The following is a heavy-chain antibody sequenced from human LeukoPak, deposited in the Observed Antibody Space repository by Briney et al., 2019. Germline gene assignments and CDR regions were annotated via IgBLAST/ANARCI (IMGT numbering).Heavy chain of an antibody. CDR2: ISSNGGST. D-gene: IGHD4-17*01. J-gene: IGHJ4*02. CDR1: ELTFSSYA. V-gene: IGHV3-64*01. CDR3: ARLHYGDLYYFDY. Sequence: RGSLRLSCAASELTFSSYAMHWVRQAPGKGLEYVSAISSNGGSTYYANSVKGRFTISRDNSKNTLYLQMGSLRAEDMAVYYCARLHYGDLYYFDYWGQGTLVTVSS.